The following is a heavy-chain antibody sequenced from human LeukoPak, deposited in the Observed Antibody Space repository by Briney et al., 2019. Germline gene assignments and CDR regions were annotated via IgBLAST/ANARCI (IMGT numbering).Heavy chain of an antibody. CDR1: GGSISSYY. V-gene: IGHV4-59*01. D-gene: IGHD3-22*01. Sequence: SETLSLTCTVSGGSISSYYWSWIRQPPGKGLEWIGYIYYSGSTNYNPSLKSRVTISVDTSKNQFSLKLSSVTAADTAVYYFAREAKTPRYYYDSSGYWDYWGQGTLVTVSS. CDR3: AREAKTPRYYYDSSGYWDY. CDR2: IYYSGST. J-gene: IGHJ4*02.